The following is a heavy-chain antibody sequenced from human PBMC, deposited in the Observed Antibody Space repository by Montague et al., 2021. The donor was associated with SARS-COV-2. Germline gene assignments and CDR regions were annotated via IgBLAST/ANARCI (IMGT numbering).Heavy chain of an antibody. D-gene: IGHD3-9*01. J-gene: IGHJ4*02. CDR3: ARSYYDILTAYYTPFDY. Sequence: PPLVKPTQTLTLTCTFSGFSLSTSGMRASWIRQPPGKALEWLARIDWDDDKFYSTSLKTRLTISKDTSKNQVVLTMTNMDPVDTATYYCARSYYDILTAYYTPFDYWGQGTLVTAPS. CDR1: GFSLSTSGMR. CDR2: IDWDDDK. V-gene: IGHV2-70*04.